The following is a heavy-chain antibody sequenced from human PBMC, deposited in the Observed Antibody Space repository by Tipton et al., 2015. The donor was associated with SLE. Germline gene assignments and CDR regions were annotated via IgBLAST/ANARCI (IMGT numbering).Heavy chain of an antibody. V-gene: IGHV3-23*01. CDR3: ARDGDGSDF. CDR1: GFTFSSYG. D-gene: IGHD6-25*01. Sequence: SLRLSCAASGFTFSSYGMHWVRQAPGKGLEWVAGISGGGDSTYYADSVKGRSTISRDNAGNTLYLQMNSLRAEDTAVYYCARDGDGSDFWGQGTLVTVS. J-gene: IGHJ4*02. CDR2: ISGGGDST.